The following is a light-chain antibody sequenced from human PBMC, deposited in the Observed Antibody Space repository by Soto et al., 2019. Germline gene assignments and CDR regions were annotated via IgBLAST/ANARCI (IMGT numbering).Light chain of an antibody. CDR2: TVS. V-gene: IGLV2-14*01. Sequence: QSVLTQPAYVSGSPGQSITISCTGTSSDVGGYKYVSWYQQHPGKAPKLLIYTVSNRPSGVSNRFSGSKSGNTASLTISGLQAEDEADYYCSSYTSSSSYVFGTGTKVTVL. CDR3: SSYTSSSSYV. CDR1: SSDVGGYKY. J-gene: IGLJ1*01.